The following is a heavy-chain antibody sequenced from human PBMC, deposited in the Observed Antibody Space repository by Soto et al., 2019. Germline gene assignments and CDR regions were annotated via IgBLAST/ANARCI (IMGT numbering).Heavy chain of an antibody. CDR2: ISAYNGNT. V-gene: IGHV1-18*01. CDR1: GYTFTSYG. CDR3: ARDTSGYSDWFAP. J-gene: IGHJ5*02. Sequence: ASVKVSCKASGYTFTSYGISWVRQAPGQGLEWMGWISAYNGNTNYEQKLQGRVSMTTDTSTSTAYMELTSLRSDDTAVYYCARDTSGYSDWFAPWGQGTLVTVSS. D-gene: IGHD3-16*01.